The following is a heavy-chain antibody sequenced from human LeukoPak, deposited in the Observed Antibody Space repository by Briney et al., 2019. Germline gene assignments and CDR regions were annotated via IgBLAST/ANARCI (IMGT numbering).Heavy chain of an antibody. D-gene: IGHD3-22*01. V-gene: IGHV1-8*01. CDR3: ARDPYYYDSSGYGFDP. Sequence: ASVKVSCKASGYTFTSYDINWVRQATGQGFEWMGWMSPSTGNTGYAQKFQGRVTMTRYTSVSTAYMELSSLRSEDTAVYYCARDPYYYDSSGYGFDPWGQGTLVIVSS. CDR2: MSPSTGNT. CDR1: GYTFTSYD. J-gene: IGHJ5*02.